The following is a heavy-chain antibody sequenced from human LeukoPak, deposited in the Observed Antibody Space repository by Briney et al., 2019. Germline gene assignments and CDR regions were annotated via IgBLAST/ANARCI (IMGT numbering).Heavy chain of an antibody. Sequence: SETLSLTCAVYGGSFSGYYWSWIRQPPGKGLEWIGEINHSGSTNYNPSLKSRVTISVDTSKNQFSLKLSSVTAADTAVYYCARRERDYYDSSGYTRAWFDPWGQGTLVTVSS. CDR3: ARRERDYYDSSGYTRAWFDP. J-gene: IGHJ5*02. V-gene: IGHV4-34*01. CDR2: INHSGST. CDR1: GGSFSGYY. D-gene: IGHD3-22*01.